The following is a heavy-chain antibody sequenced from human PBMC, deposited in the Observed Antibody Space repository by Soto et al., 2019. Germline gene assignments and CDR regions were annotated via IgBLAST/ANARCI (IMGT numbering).Heavy chain of an antibody. J-gene: IGHJ5*02. V-gene: IGHV4-59*01. D-gene: IGHD3-10*01. Sequence: SETLSLTCTVSGGSISSYYWSWIRQPPGKGLEWIGYIYYSGSSNYNPSLKSRVTISVDTSKNQFSLKLSSVTAADTAVYYCARPLFGRGNWFDPWGQGTLVTVSS. CDR1: GGSISSYY. CDR2: IYYSGSS. CDR3: ARPLFGRGNWFDP.